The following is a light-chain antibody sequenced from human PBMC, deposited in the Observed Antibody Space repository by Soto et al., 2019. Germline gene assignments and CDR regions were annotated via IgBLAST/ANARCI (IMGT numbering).Light chain of an antibody. Sequence: DIQMTQAPSSLSASVGDRVTITCRASQSISSYLNWYQQKPGKAPKLLIYAASSLQSGVPSRFSGSGSGTEFTLTISRLEPEDFAVYYCQQYGSSPLTFGGGTKVDIK. J-gene: IGKJ4*01. CDR2: AAS. V-gene: IGKV1-39*01. CDR1: QSISSY. CDR3: QQYGSSPLT.